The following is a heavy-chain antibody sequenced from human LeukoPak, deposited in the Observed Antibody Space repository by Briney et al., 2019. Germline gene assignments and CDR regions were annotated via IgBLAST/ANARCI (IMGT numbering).Heavy chain of an antibody. V-gene: IGHV1-2*02. CDR3: ARAGHNSDSGGYDF. D-gene: IGHD3-22*01. J-gene: IGHJ4*02. CDR1: GYTFIDHY. Sequence: GASVKVSCKPSGYTFIDHYLHWVRQAPGQGLESMGWIDPDTGDTNYPQKFQGRLTMTRDTSSSTAYMELNRLRSDDTAAYYCARAGHNSDSGGYDFWGLGTLVTVSS. CDR2: IDPDTGDT.